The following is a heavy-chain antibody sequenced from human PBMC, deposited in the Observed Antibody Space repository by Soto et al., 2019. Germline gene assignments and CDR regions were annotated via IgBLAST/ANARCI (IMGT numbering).Heavy chain of an antibody. CDR3: STAPTPRVYYFDY. J-gene: IGHJ4*02. CDR1: GGTFSSYA. V-gene: IGHV1-69*13. CDR2: IIPIFGTA. Sequence: SVKVSCKASGGTFSSYAISWVRQAPGQGLEWMGGIIPIFGTANYAQKFQGRVTITADESTSTAYMELSSLRSEDTAVYYCSTAPTPRVYYFDYWGQGTLVTVSS.